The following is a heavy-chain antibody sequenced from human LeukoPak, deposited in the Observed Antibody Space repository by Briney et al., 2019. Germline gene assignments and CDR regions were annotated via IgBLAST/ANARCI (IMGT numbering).Heavy chain of an antibody. Sequence: PRGSLRLSCAASVFTFSSYAMSWVRQAPGKGLEWVSAIIGSGGSTYYADSVKGRFTISRDNSKNTLYLQMNSLRAEDTGVYYCAKGDVVVVAATPSWFDPWGQGTLVTVSS. CDR3: AKGDVVVVAATPSWFDP. J-gene: IGHJ5*02. CDR2: IIGSGGST. V-gene: IGHV3-23*01. CDR1: VFTFSSYA. D-gene: IGHD2-15*01.